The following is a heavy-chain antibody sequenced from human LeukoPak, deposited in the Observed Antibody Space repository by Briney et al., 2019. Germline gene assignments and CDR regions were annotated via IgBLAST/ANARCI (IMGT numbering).Heavy chain of an antibody. D-gene: IGHD1-1*01. Sequence: GRSLRLSCAASGFTFSSYGMHWVRQAPGKGLEWVAVISYDGSNKYYADSVKGRITISRDNSKNTLYLQMSSLRAEDTAVYYCAKEPQKNDYYYGMDVWGQGTTVTVSS. J-gene: IGHJ6*02. CDR3: AKEPQKNDYYYGMDV. CDR1: GFTFSSYG. CDR2: ISYDGSNK. V-gene: IGHV3-30*18.